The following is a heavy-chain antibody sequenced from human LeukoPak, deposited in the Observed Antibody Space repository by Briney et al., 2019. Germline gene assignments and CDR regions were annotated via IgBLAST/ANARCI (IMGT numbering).Heavy chain of an antibody. J-gene: IGHJ4*02. CDR3: ATYSTSGWYGIDY. CDR1: GGSFSGYY. D-gene: IGHD6-19*01. Sequence: PSETLSLTCAVYGGSFSGYYWSWIRQPPGKGLEWIGEINHSGSTNYNPSLKSRVTISVDTSKNQFSLKLSSVTAADTAVYYCATYSTSGWYGIDYWGQGTLVTVSS. V-gene: IGHV4-34*01. CDR2: INHSGST.